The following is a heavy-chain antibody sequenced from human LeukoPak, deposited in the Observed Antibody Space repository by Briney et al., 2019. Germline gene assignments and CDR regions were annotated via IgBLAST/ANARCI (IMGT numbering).Heavy chain of an antibody. J-gene: IGHJ3*02. Sequence: GGSLRLSCAASGFTFSGYGMHWVRQAPGKGLEWVAVIWYDGSKEYYVDSVKGRFTISRDNAKNTLYLQMNSLRVEDTAIYFCAREQWAADDALDIWGQGTLVTVSS. D-gene: IGHD6-13*01. CDR1: GFTFSGYG. CDR2: IWYDGSKE. V-gene: IGHV3-33*01. CDR3: AREQWAADDALDI.